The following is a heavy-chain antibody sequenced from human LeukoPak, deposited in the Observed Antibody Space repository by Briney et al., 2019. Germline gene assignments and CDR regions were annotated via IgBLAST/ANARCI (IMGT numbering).Heavy chain of an antibody. D-gene: IGHD2-2*01. V-gene: IGHV3-48*02. CDR3: ARDCIPAAIGWFDP. Sequence: SGGSLRLSCAASGFTFSSYSMNWVRQAPGKGLEWVSYISSSSSTIYYADSVKGRFTISGDNAKNSLYLQMNSLRDEDTAVYYCARDCIPAAIGWFDPWGQGTLVTVSS. CDR1: GFTFSSYS. J-gene: IGHJ5*02. CDR2: ISSSSSTI.